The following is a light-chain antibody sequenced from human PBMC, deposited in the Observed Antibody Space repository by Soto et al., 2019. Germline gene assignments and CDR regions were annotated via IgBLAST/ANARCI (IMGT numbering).Light chain of an antibody. V-gene: IGKV1-39*01. CDR3: QQTYSTPAST. CDR2: AAS. Sequence: DIQMTQSPSSVSTSVEDRVTITCRASQNIARYLNWYQHKPGKAPELLIYAASNLQDGVPSRFSGSGSGTEFTLTISSLQPEDFALYYCQQTYSTPASTFGQGTSVDVK. J-gene: IGKJ1*01. CDR1: QNIARY.